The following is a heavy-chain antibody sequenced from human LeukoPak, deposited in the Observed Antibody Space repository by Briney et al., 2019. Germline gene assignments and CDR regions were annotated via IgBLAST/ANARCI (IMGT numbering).Heavy chain of an antibody. CDR1: GYTFTSYG. Sequence: ASVKVSCKASGYTFTSYGISWVRQAPGQGLEWMGGFDPEDGETIYAQKFQGRVTMTEDTSTDTAYMELSSLRSEDTAVYYCATRYCSGGSCYSRDYWGQGTLVTVSS. CDR2: FDPEDGET. V-gene: IGHV1-24*01. D-gene: IGHD2-15*01. CDR3: ATRYCSGGSCYSRDY. J-gene: IGHJ4*02.